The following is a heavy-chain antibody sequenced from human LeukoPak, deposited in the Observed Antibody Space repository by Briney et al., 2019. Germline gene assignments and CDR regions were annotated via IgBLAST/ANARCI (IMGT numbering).Heavy chain of an antibody. D-gene: IGHD6-13*01. V-gene: IGHV3-73*01. CDR3: TRRSIASTRTDDY. CDR2: IRSKTHSYAT. Sequence: GGSLRLSCAASGFNFSASAIHWVRQASGKGLEWVGRIRSKTHSYATTYAASLKGRFTISRDDSKNTTYLQMSSLKTDDTAVYYCTRRSIASTRTDDYWGQGTLVTVSS. CDR1: GFNFSASA. J-gene: IGHJ4*02.